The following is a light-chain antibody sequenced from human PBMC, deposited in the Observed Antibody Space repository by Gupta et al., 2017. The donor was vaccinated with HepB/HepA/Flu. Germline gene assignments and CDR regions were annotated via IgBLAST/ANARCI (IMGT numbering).Light chain of an antibody. CDR1: QSIRAY. Sequence: DIQVTQSPPSLSASVGDRITITCRAGQSIRAYLNWYQQRPGKAPNLLIYGASKVHTGVPSRFSGSGSGTEFTLTISRRQPEDFATYSCQHTDSAPWTFGLGTKVDIK. V-gene: IGKV1-39*01. CDR3: QHTDSAPWT. J-gene: IGKJ1*01. CDR2: GAS.